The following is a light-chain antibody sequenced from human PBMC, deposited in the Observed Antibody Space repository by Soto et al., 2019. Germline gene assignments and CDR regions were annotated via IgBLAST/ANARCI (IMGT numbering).Light chain of an antibody. Sequence: DIQMTQFPSALSASVGDRVTITCRASQSVNIWLAWYQQKPGKAPKLLISEASTVETGVPARLSGSGSGTQFTLTISSLQPDDLATYYCQQYNNFWTFGQGTKVDIK. CDR2: EAS. CDR3: QQYNNFWT. J-gene: IGKJ1*01. CDR1: QSVNIW. V-gene: IGKV1-5*03.